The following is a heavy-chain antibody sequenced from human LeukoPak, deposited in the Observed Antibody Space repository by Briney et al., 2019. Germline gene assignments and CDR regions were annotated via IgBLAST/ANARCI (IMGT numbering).Heavy chain of an antibody. V-gene: IGHV3-21*01. CDR1: GFTFSSYS. CDR2: ISSSSSYI. CDR3: AGDSPAKDAFDI. J-gene: IGHJ3*02. Sequence: GGSLRLSCAASGFTFSSYSMNWVRQAPGKGLEWVSSISSSSSYIYYADSVKGRFTISRDNAKNSLYLQMNSLRAEDTAVYYCAGDSPAKDAFDIWGQGTMVTVSS.